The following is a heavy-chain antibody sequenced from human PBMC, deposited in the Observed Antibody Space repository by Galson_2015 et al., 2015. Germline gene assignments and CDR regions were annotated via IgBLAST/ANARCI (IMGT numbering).Heavy chain of an antibody. CDR2: ISSSGSTI. Sequence: SLRLSCAASGFTFSDYYMSWIRQAPGKGLEWVSYISSSGSTIYYADSVKGRFTISRDNAKNSLYLQMNSLRAEDTAVYYCARLYSGARDYGDYRSEVLDYWGQGTLVTVSS. CDR1: GFTFSDYY. CDR3: ARLYSGARDYGDYRSEVLDY. V-gene: IGHV3-11*01. J-gene: IGHJ4*02. D-gene: IGHD4-17*01.